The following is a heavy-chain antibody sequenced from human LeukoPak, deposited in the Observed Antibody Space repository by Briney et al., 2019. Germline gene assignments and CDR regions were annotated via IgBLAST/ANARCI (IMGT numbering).Heavy chain of an antibody. J-gene: IGHJ4*02. V-gene: IGHV3-7*01. CDR1: GFTFSRYW. CDR3: ARHLRLITMVRGVIDY. D-gene: IGHD3-10*01. Sequence: GGPLRLPCAPSGFTFSRYWMIWVRQAPGKGLEWVANIKQDGSEKYYVDSVKGRFTISRDNAKKSLYLQMNSLRAEDTAVYYCARHLRLITMVRGVIDYWGQGTLVTVSS. CDR2: IKQDGSEK.